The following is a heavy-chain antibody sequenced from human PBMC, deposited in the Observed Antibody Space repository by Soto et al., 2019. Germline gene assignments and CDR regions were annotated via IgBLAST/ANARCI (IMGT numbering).Heavy chain of an antibody. CDR1: GYPFGGYA. J-gene: IGHJ4*02. CDR3: ARPSTSYGDYGWSLAY. CDR2: VSAHTGDS. D-gene: IGHD4-17*01. V-gene: IGHV1-18*01. Sequence: QVQLVHSGAEVKKPGASVKVSCKASGYPFGGYAIGWVRQAPGQGLEWMGWVSAHTGDSGYAQRLQGRVTLTTETSTSTAYMELRGLRSDDTAVYYCARPSTSYGDYGWSLAYWGQGTLVTVSS.